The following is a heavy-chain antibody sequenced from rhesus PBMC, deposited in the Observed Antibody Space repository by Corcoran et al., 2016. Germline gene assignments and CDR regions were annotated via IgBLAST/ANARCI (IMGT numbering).Heavy chain of an antibody. CDR3: ARSWGWGDYYVAPGNYGLDS. V-gene: IGHV1S2*01. J-gene: IGHJ6*01. Sequence: QVQLVQSGAEVKKPGSSGKVSCKASGYTFTDYYMHWVRQAPRQGLEWMGWINPYNGNTNDAQKFQGRVTRTRDTSTSTAYMELSSLRSEDTAVYYCARSWGWGDYYVAPGNYGLDSWGQGVVVTVSS. D-gene: IGHD3-34*01. CDR1: GYTFTDYY. CDR2: INPYNGNT.